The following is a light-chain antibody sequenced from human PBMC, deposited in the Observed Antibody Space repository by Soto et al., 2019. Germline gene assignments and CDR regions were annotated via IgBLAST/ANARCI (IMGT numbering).Light chain of an antibody. CDR3: SSYTSSSTLHYV. J-gene: IGLJ1*01. CDR2: DVS. CDR1: SSDVGGYNY. V-gene: IGLV2-14*01. Sequence: QSVLTQPASVSGSPGQSITISCTGTSSDVGGYNYVSWYQQHPGKAPKLMIYDVSNRPSVVSNRFSGSKSGNTASLTISGLQAEDEADYYCSSYTSSSTLHYVFGTGTKVTVL.